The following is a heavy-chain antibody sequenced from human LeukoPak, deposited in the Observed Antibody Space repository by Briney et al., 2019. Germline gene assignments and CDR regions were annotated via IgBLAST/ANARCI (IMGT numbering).Heavy chain of an antibody. CDR3: VKESDAFDI. CDR1: GFIFSNYV. V-gene: IGHV3-33*06. J-gene: IGHJ3*02. Sequence: PGTSLSLSCAASGFIFSNYVMHWVRQAPGKGLEWVAVIWHDGSEKYYGGSVKGRFSISRDNSKNTLYLQMNSLRAEDTAVYFCVKESDAFDIWGQGTMVTVSS. CDR2: IWHDGSEK.